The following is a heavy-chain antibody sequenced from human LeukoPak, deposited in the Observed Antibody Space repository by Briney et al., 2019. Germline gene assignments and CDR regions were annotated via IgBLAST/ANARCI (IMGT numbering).Heavy chain of an antibody. V-gene: IGHV3-23*01. CDR2: ISGSGGST. J-gene: IGHJ6*02. D-gene: IGHD4-17*01. Sequence: GGSLRLSCAASGFTFSSYAMSWVRQAPGKGLEWVSAISGSGGSTYYADSVKGRFTISRDNSKNTLYLQMNSLRAEDTAVYYCTPDYGDEYYYGMDVWGQGTTVTVSS. CDR3: TPDYGDEYYYGMDV. CDR1: GFTFSSYA.